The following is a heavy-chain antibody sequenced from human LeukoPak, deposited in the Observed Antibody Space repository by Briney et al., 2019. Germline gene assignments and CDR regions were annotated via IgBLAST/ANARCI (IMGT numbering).Heavy chain of an antibody. J-gene: IGHJ5*02. Sequence: GASVKVSCKASGGTFSSYAISWVRQAPGQGLEWMGGIIPIFGTANYAQKFQGRVTITADESTSTAYMELSSLRSEDTAVYYCAREPGGSSVWFDPWGQGTLVTVSS. CDR1: GGTFSSYA. CDR2: IIPIFGTA. D-gene: IGHD2-15*01. V-gene: IGHV1-69*13. CDR3: AREPGGSSVWFDP.